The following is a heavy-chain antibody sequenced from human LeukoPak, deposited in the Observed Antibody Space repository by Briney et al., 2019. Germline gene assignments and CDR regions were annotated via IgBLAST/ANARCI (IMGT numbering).Heavy chain of an antibody. CDR2: ISSSGSTK. CDR1: GFTFSDYY. D-gene: IGHD6-19*01. V-gene: IGHV3-11*01. CDR3: ARDDPYSSNYYMDV. Sequence: GGPLRLSCAASGFTFSDYYMTWIRQAPGKGLEWVSYISSSGSTKYYTDSVKGRFTISRDNAKNSLYLQMNSLRDEDTAVYYCARDDPYSSNYYMDVWAKGTTVTVSS. J-gene: IGHJ6*03.